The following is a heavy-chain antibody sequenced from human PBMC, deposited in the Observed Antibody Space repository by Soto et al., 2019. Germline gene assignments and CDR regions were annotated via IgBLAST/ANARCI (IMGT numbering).Heavy chain of an antibody. CDR1: GYTFTSYY. CDR2: INPSGGST. J-gene: IGHJ6*03. CDR3: ASRRYYYGSGSYYYMDV. D-gene: IGHD3-10*01. Sequence: QVQLVQSGAEVKKPGASVKVSCKASGYTFTSYYMHWVRQAPGQGLEWMGIINPSGGSTSYAQKFQGRVTMTSDTSTHTVYMELSSLRSEDTAVYYCASRRYYYGSGSYYYMDVWGKGTTVTVSS. V-gene: IGHV1-46*03.